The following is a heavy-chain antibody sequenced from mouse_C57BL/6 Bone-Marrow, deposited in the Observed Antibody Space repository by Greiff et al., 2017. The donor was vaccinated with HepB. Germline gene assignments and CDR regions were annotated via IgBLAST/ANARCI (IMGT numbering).Heavy chain of an antibody. CDR2: IDPETGGT. V-gene: IGHV1-15*01. J-gene: IGHJ3*01. CDR3: TRQAQATRFAY. CDR1: GYTFTDYE. D-gene: IGHD3-2*02. Sequence: VQLQQSGAELVRPGASVTLSCKASGYTFTDYEMHWVKQTHVHGLEWIGAIDPETGGTAYNQKFKGKAILTADKSSSTTYMELRSLTSEDYAVYYCTRQAQATRFAYWGQGTLVTVSA.